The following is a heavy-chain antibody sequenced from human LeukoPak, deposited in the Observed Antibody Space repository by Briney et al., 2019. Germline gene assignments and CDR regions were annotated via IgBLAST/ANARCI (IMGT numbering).Heavy chain of an antibody. CDR2: INGDGRST. CDR1: GFTLSDYW. Sequence: GGSLRLSCAASGFTLSDYWMHWVRQVPGEGPVWVSRINGDGRSTTYADSVKGRFTVSRDNAKNTIFLQMTSLRDEDTAVYYCTRGGLTGQMAAFDYWGQGALVTVSS. CDR3: TRGGLTGQMAAFDY. J-gene: IGHJ4*02. V-gene: IGHV3-74*01. D-gene: IGHD3-9*01.